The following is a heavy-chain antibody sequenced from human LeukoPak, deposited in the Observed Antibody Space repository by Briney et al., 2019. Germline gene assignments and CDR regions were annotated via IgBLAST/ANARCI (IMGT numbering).Heavy chain of an antibody. Sequence: GGSLRLSCAASGFTFSSYSMNWGRQAPGKGLEWVSSISSSSSYIYYADSVKGRFTISRDNAKNSLYLQMNSLRAEDTAVYYCARGKGYSSSWSAFDIWGQGTMVTVSS. CDR1: GFTFSSYS. D-gene: IGHD6-13*01. CDR3: ARGKGYSSSWSAFDI. V-gene: IGHV3-21*01. J-gene: IGHJ3*02. CDR2: ISSSSSYI.